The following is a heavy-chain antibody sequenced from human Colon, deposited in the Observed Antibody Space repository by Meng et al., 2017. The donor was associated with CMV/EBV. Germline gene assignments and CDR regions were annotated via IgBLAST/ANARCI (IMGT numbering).Heavy chain of an antibody. V-gene: IGHV1-46*01. CDR1: VYTFTTHY. Sequence: ASVKVSCKASVYTFTTHYLHWVRQAPGQGLEWMGIINTSGGGTSYAQKFQGRVTMTRDTSTSTVYMELASLRSEDTALYYWARQFAGGPPDQDAFDIWGHGTLVTVSS. D-gene: IGHD2-2*01. J-gene: IGHJ3*02. CDR3: ARQFAGGPPDQDAFDI. CDR2: INTSGGGT.